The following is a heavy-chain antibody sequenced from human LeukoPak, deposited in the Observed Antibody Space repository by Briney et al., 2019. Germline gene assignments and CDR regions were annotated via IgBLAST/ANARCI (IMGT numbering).Heavy chain of an antibody. CDR3: ARSPYYGSGSYYKRNWFDP. Sequence: ASVKVSCKASGYTFTSYDINWVRQATGQGLEWMGWMNPNSGNTGYAQKFQGRVTITRNTSISTAYMELSSLRSEDTAVYYCARSPYYGSGSYYKRNWFDPWGQGTLVTVSS. CDR2: MNPNSGNT. CDR1: GYTFTSYD. V-gene: IGHV1-8*03. J-gene: IGHJ5*02. D-gene: IGHD3-10*01.